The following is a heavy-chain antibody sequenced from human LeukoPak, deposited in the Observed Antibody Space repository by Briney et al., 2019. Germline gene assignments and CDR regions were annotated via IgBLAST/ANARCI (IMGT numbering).Heavy chain of an antibody. D-gene: IGHD3-22*01. CDR2: MYYSGST. CDR1: GGSISSGGYY. Sequence: SQTLSLTCTVSGGSISSGGYYWSWIRQHPGKGLEWIGYMYYSGSTYYNPSLKSRVTISVDTSKNQFSLKLSSVTAADTAVYYCARGPGRGYDNWFDPWGQGTLVTVSS. CDR3: ARGPGRGYDNWFDP. J-gene: IGHJ5*02. V-gene: IGHV4-31*03.